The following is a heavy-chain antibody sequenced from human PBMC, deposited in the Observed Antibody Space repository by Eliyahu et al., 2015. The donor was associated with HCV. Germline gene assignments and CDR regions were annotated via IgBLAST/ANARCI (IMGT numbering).Heavy chain of an antibody. CDR3: ARESRYCSSTNCYNWFDP. V-gene: IGHV3-66*01. CDR2: IYSGGTT. CDR1: GLTIRNNY. J-gene: IGHJ5*02. Sequence: EVLLVESGGGLVQPGGSLRLSCAASGLTIRNNYMIWVRQAPGKGLEWVSVIYSGGTTYYADSVKGRFSISRDTSKNMLYLQVNSLRVEDTAVYYCARESRYCSSTNCYNWFDPWGQGTLVTVSS. D-gene: IGHD2-2*01.